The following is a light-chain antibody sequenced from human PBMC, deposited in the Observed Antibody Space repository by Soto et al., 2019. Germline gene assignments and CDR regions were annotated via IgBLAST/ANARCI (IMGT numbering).Light chain of an antibody. V-gene: IGLV2-14*02. J-gene: IGLJ1*01. Sequence: QSALTQPASVSGSPGQSITISCTGTSSDVGTYNLVSWYQQHPGKAPKLMIYEASKRPSGVSNRFSGSKSGNTASLTISGLQAEDEADYFCSSYSISTAYLFGTGTKVTVL. CDR2: EAS. CDR3: SSYSISTAYL. CDR1: SSDVGTYNL.